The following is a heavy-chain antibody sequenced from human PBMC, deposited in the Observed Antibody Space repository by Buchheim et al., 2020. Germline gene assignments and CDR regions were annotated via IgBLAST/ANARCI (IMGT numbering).Heavy chain of an antibody. D-gene: IGHD2-2*02. V-gene: IGHV3-30-3*01. Sequence: QVQLVESGGGVVQPGRSLRLSCAASGFTFSSYAMHWVRQAPGKGLEWVAVISYDGSNKYYADSVKGRFTISRDNSKNTLYLQMNSLRAEDTAVYYCARTVVPAAIRYYYYYYGMDVWGQGT. CDR1: GFTFSSYA. CDR3: ARTVVPAAIRYYYYYYGMDV. CDR2: ISYDGSNK. J-gene: IGHJ6*02.